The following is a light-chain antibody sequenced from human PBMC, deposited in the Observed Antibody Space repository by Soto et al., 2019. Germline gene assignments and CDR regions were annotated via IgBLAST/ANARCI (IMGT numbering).Light chain of an antibody. CDR1: SSDIGPYDY. J-gene: IGLJ1*01. Sequence: QSALTQPASVSGSPGQSITISCSGASSDIGPYDYVSWYQHHPGRAPKLLIYEVSNRPSGVSYRFSGSKSGNTASLTISGLQAEDEGDYYCTTFAPGRISVFGSGTKLTVL. CDR2: EVS. CDR3: TTFAPGRISV. V-gene: IGLV2-14*01.